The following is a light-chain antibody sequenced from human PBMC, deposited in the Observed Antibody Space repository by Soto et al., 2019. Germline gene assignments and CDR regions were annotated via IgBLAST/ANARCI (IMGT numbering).Light chain of an antibody. Sequence: EIVMTQSPTTLSVSAGERATLSCRTSQSISANLAWYQQKPGQAPRLLIYSASTRAAGIPARFSGSGSGTEFTLTISSLQSEDFAVYYCQQYNNWPPWTFGQGTKVEIK. CDR2: SAS. CDR3: QQYNNWPPWT. CDR1: QSISAN. J-gene: IGKJ1*01. V-gene: IGKV3-15*01.